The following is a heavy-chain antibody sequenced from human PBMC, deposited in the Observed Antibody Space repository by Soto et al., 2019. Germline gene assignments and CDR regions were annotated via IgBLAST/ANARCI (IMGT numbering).Heavy chain of an antibody. V-gene: IGHV3-23*01. J-gene: IGHJ4*02. CDR1: GFTFSDHA. Sequence: EVQLLESGGGLVQPGGSLRLSCTASGFTFSDHAMTWVRQAPGKGLEWLSGISGGGSGAYYADSVKGRFTVSRANSNNTLFLQMDSPRVEDTAVYYCAIDLRWYTHWGQGTLVTVSS. CDR2: ISGGGSGA. CDR3: AIDLRWYTH. D-gene: IGHD2-15*01.